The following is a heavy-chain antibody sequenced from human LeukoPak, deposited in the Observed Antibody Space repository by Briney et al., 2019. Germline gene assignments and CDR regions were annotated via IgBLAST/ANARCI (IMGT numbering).Heavy chain of an antibody. J-gene: IGHJ4*02. CDR2: INLNSGGT. V-gene: IGHV1-2*02. D-gene: IGHD5-18*01. CDR1: GYTFTGYY. CDR3: ARDVDTAMVRDY. Sequence: ASVKVSCKASGYTFTGYYMHWVRQAPGQGLEWMGWINLNSGGTNYAQKFQGRVTMTRDTSISTAYMELSRLRSDDTAVYYCARDVDTAMVRDYWGQGTLVTVSS.